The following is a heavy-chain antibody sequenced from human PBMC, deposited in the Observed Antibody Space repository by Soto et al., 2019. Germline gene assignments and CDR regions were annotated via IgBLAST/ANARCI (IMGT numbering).Heavy chain of an antibody. CDR3: ARPPFGDYWYVDL. Sequence: QDKLVQSGAEVKKPGSSVKVSCKAFGGPFSSHTFSWVRQAPGQGLEWMGRIIPALGTTTYAQKFQGRVTITADESVTTVYIELNSLRTEDTAVYYCARPPFGDYWYVDLWGRGTLVTVSS. CDR1: GGPFSSHT. V-gene: IGHV1-69*08. CDR2: IIPALGTT. J-gene: IGHJ2*01. D-gene: IGHD4-17*01.